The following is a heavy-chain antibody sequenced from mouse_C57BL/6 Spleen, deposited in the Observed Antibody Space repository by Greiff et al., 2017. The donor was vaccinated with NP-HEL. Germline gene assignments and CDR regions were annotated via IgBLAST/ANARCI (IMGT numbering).Heavy chain of an antibody. Sequence: EVQGVESGEGLVKPGGSLKLSCAASGFTFSSYAMSWVRQTPEKRLEWVAYISSGGDYIYYADTVKGRFTISRDNARNTLYLQMSSLKSEDTAMYYCTRGGDYGSSYCDYWGQGTTLTVSS. D-gene: IGHD1-1*01. CDR2: ISSGGDYI. V-gene: IGHV5-9-1*02. CDR3: TRGGDYGSSYCDY. CDR1: GFTFSSYA. J-gene: IGHJ2*01.